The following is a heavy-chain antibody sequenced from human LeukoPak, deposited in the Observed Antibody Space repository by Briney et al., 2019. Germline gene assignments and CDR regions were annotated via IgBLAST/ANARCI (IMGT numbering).Heavy chain of an antibody. CDR2: ISYDGSNK. D-gene: IGHD3-3*01. V-gene: IGHV3-30*04. Sequence: PGGSLRLSCAASGFTFSSYAMHWVRQAPGKGLEWVAVISYDGSNKYYADSVKGRFTISRDNSKNTLYLQMNSLRAEDTAVYYCARAEWLLRKERGAGYFDYWGQGTLVTVSS. CDR3: ARAEWLLRKERGAGYFDY. J-gene: IGHJ4*02. CDR1: GFTFSSYA.